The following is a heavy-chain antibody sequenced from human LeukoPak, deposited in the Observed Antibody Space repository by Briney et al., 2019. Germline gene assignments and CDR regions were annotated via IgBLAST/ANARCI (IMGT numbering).Heavy chain of an antibody. V-gene: IGHV4-4*02. CDR2: IYHSGST. D-gene: IGHD2-15*01. CDR1: GGSISSSHW. Sequence: PSGTLSLTCAVSGGSISSSHWWSWVRQSPGKGLEWIGEIYHSGSTNYNPSLESRVTISVDKSKNQFSLKLSSVTAADTAVYYCARVRRSRAYCSGGSCYRHPFDYWGQGTLVTVSS. J-gene: IGHJ4*02. CDR3: ARVRRSRAYCSGGSCYRHPFDY.